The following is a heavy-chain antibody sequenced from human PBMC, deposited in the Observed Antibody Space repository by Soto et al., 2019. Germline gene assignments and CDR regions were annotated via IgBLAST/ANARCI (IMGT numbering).Heavy chain of an antibody. D-gene: IGHD3-9*01. V-gene: IGHV3-23*01. J-gene: IGHJ6*02. CDR1: GGPFSGCA. CDR3: LTWSHKVLTGPDGYGMDV. CDR2: ISSNGGYT. Sequence: PGGSLRLSCAASGGPFSGCALSWVRQAPGGGLEWVSFISSNGGYTNYADSVKGRFSISRDNSNNMLYLQMSSLRAEDSAIYYCLTWSHKVLTGPDGYGMDVWGQGTTVTVSS.